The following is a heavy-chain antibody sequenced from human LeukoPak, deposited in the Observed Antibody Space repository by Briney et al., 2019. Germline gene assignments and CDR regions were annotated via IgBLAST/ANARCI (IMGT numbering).Heavy chain of an antibody. CDR2: INPNSGGT. J-gene: IGHJ4*02. CDR1: GYTFTSYD. CDR3: ARVGLKYDYDY. V-gene: IGHV1-2*02. Sequence: ASVKVSCKASGYTFTSYDINWVRQAPGQGLEWMGWINPNSGGTNYAQNFKDRVTMTRDTSITTAYMELRSLTSDDTAVYHCARVGLKYDYDYWGQGTLVTVSS. D-gene: IGHD3-16*01.